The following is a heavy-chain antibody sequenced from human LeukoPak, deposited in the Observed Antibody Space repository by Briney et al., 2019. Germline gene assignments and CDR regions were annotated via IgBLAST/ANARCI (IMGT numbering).Heavy chain of an antibody. V-gene: IGHV4-59*01. D-gene: IGHD6-19*01. CDR3: ARDPWAVAGTNY. Sequence: KASETLSLTCTVSGGSISSYYWSWIRQPPGKGLEWIGYIYYSGSTNYNPSLKSRVTISVDTSKNQFSLKLSSVTAADTAVYYCARDPWAVAGTNYWGQGTLVTVSS. CDR1: GGSISSYY. CDR2: IYYSGST. J-gene: IGHJ4*02.